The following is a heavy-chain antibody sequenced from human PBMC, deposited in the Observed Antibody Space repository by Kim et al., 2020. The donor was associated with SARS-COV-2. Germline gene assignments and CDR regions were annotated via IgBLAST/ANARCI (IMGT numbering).Heavy chain of an antibody. Sequence: SETLSLTCAVYGGSFSGYYWSWIRQPPGKGLEWIGEINHSGSTNYNPSLKSRVTISVDTSKNQFSLKLSSVTAADTAVYYCARGTPTYSGGKNGNYFDYWGQGTLVTVSS. CDR2: INHSGST. V-gene: IGHV4-34*01. J-gene: IGHJ4*02. D-gene: IGHD2-15*01. CDR1: GGSFSGYY. CDR3: ARGTPTYSGGKNGNYFDY.